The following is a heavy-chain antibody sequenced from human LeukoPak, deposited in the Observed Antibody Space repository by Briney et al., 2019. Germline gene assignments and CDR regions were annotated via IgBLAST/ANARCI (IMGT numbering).Heavy chain of an antibody. V-gene: IGHV5-51*01. CDR2: IFPADSST. CDR3: ARWVTADRGKKDAFDI. Sequence: NPGESLKISCKASGYSFTTYWIGLVRQMPGKGLEWMGIIFPADSSTRYSPSFQGQVSVSADKSMTTAYLQWSSLKASDTAMNFSARWVTADRGKKDAFDIWGQGTMVTVSS. D-gene: IGHD2-21*02. CDR1: GYSFTTYW. J-gene: IGHJ3*02.